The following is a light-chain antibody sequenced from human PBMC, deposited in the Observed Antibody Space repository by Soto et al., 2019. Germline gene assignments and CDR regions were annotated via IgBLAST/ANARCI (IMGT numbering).Light chain of an antibody. Sequence: IVLTQSPGTLSLSPGDRATLSCRAGQSLSSNFQAWYQQSPGQAPSSYLAWYQQKPGQAPRLLISGASSTATGIADRFSGSWSGTDFTLTISGLEPEDFAVYYCQQYDSSPFTFGPGTRVDI. V-gene: IGKV3-20*01. CDR1: QSLSSNFQAWYQQSPGQAPSSY. J-gene: IGKJ3*01. CDR2: GAS. CDR3: QQYDSSPFT.